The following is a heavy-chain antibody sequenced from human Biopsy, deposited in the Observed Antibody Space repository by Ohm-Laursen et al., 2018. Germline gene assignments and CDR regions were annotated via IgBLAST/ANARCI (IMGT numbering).Heavy chain of an antibody. Sequence: GTLSLTCTVSGGSISSDYWSWIRQTPGKGLEWIGYIYYSKSTNYNPSLKSRVTISVDTSKNQFSLRLNSVTAADTAVYYCARATNSTGWPYYYFYGMDVWGQGTTVTVSS. CDR2: IYYSKST. D-gene: IGHD2/OR15-2a*01. CDR1: GGSISSDY. V-gene: IGHV4-59*01. J-gene: IGHJ6*02. CDR3: ARATNSTGWPYYYFYGMDV.